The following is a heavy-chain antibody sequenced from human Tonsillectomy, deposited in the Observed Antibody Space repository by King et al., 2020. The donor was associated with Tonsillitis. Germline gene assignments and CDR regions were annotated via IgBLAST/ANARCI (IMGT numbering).Heavy chain of an antibody. D-gene: IGHD6-19*01. J-gene: IGHJ6*02. CDR2: IKQDGSEK. V-gene: IGHV3-7*01. Sequence: VQLVESGGGLVQRGGSLRLSCAASGFSFNTYWMSWVRQAPGKGLEWVANIKQDGSEKYYVDSVKGRFTISRDNAQNSLYLQMNSLRAEDTAVYYCARIPLHWVVGMGNYYSAIDVWGQGATVTVSS. CDR1: GFSFNTYW. CDR3: ARIPLHWVVGMGNYYSAIDV.